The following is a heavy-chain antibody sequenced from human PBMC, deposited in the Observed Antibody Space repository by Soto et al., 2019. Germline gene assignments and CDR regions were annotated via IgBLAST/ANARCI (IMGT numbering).Heavy chain of an antibody. V-gene: IGHV3-53*01. Sequence: VQLVESGGGLIQPGGSLRLSCVASGLTVSHHYMAWVRQAPEMGLEWVSILYTEGTTYYTDSVKGRFTISRDSSKNTLFLQMDSLRAEDTAVYYCVRPRPSGENYGMDVWGQGTTVTVSS. D-gene: IGHD3-10*01. CDR2: LYTEGTT. CDR3: VRPRPSGENYGMDV. J-gene: IGHJ6*02. CDR1: GLTVSHHY.